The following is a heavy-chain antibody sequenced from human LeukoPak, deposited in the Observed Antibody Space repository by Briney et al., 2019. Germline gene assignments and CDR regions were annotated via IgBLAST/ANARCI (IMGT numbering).Heavy chain of an antibody. CDR1: GYTFTGYY. CDR2: INPNSGGT. Sequence: GASVKVSCKTSGYTFTGYYMHWVRQAPGQGLEWMGWINPNSGGTNYAQKFQGRVAMTRDTSISTAYMELSRLRSDDTAVYYCSVMVRGVIITSYWGQGTLVTVSS. J-gene: IGHJ4*02. V-gene: IGHV1-2*02. D-gene: IGHD3-10*01. CDR3: SVMVRGVIITSY.